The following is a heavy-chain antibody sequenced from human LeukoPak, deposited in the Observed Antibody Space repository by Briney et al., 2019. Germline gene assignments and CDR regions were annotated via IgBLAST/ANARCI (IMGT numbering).Heavy chain of an antibody. Sequence: SQTLSLTCTVSGGSINSGGYYWNWIRQPPGKGLEWIGYISHSESTYYNPSLKSRLTISVDRSKNQFSLKLSSVTAADTAVYYCAAKYCSSTNCSPFDPWGQGTLVTVSS. J-gene: IGHJ5*02. CDR3: AAKYCSSTNCSPFDP. V-gene: IGHV4-30-2*01. D-gene: IGHD2-2*01. CDR2: ISHSEST. CDR1: GGSINSGGYY.